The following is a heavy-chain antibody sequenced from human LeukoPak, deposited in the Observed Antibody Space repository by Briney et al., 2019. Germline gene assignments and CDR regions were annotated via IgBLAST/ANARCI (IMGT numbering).Heavy chain of an antibody. Sequence: GGSLRLSCAASGFTFSSYAMPWVRQAPGKGLEWVAVISYDGSNKYYADSVKGRFTISRDNSKNTLYLQMNSLRTEDTAVYYCASCYDFWSGYYTNLGDYWGQGTLVTVSS. CDR3: ASCYDFWSGYYTNLGDY. D-gene: IGHD3-3*01. J-gene: IGHJ4*02. CDR1: GFTFSSYA. CDR2: ISYDGSNK. V-gene: IGHV3-30-3*01.